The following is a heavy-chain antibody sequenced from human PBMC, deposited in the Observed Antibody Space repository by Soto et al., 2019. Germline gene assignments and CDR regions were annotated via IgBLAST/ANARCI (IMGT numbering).Heavy chain of an antibody. J-gene: IGHJ6*02. CDR3: ARAAVTMVRGVKENYGMDV. D-gene: IGHD3-10*01. V-gene: IGHV1-46*03. CDR2: INPSGGST. Sequence: ASVKVSCKASGYTFTSYAMHWVRQAPGQRLEWMGIINPSGGSTSYAQKFQGRVTMTRDTSTSTVYMELSSLRSEDTAVYYCARAAVTMVRGVKENYGMDVWGQGTTVTVSS. CDR1: GYTFTSYA.